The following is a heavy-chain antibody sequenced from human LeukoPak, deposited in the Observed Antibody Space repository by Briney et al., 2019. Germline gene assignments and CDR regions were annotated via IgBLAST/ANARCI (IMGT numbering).Heavy chain of an antibody. D-gene: IGHD1-26*01. CDR1: GFTFSSYG. CDR3: ARHGSGRNNFDPLDH. V-gene: IGHV3-33*01. CDR2: IWYDGSVT. Sequence: GGSLRLSCAASGFTFSSYGMHWVRQAPGKGLEWVAIIWYDGSVTYYEDSVKGRFTISRDNSKSTLYLQMDSLRAEDTAVYYCARHGSGRNNFDPLDHWGQGTLVTVSS. J-gene: IGHJ4*02.